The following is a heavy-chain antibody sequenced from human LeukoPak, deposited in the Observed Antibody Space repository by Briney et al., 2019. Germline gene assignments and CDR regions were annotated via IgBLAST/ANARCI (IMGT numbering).Heavy chain of an antibody. V-gene: IGHV4-59*01. D-gene: IGHD3-22*01. CDR2: IYYSGST. CDR3: ARGDSNPYEAFDF. CDR1: GGSMSRYY. J-gene: IGHJ3*01. Sequence: SETLSLTCTVSGGSMSRYYWNWIRQPPGKGLEWIGYIYYSGSTNYNPPLKSRVTMSVDTSKNQFSLKLNSLTAADTAVYYCARGDSNPYEAFDFWGQGTMVTVS.